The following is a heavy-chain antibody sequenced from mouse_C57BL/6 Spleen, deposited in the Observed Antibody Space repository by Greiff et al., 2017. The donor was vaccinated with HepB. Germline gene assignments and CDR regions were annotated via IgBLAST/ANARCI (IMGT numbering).Heavy chain of an antibody. J-gene: IGHJ1*03. CDR1: GFTFSSYG. CDR3: ARHLPRSTRVSDWYFDI. Sequence: EVKLVESGGDLVKSGGSLKLSCAASGFTFSSYGMSWVRQTPDKWLEWATTISSGGSYTYYPDSVKGRFTISRDNAKNTLYLQMSSLKAEDTDMYYCARHLPRSTRVSDWYFDIWSTGTTVTVSS. CDR2: ISSGGSYT. D-gene: IGHD2-2*01. V-gene: IGHV5-6*01.